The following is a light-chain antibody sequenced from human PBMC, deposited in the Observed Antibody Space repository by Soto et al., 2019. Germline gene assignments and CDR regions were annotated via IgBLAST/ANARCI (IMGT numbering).Light chain of an antibody. Sequence: DIQMTQSPSSLSASVGDRVTITCRASQGISNYLDWYQQKPGKVPKLLIYAASTLQSGVPSRFSGSGSGTDFTLTISSLQPEYVATYYCQKYNSALSITFGQGTRLQIK. V-gene: IGKV1-27*01. CDR1: QGISNY. J-gene: IGKJ5*01. CDR2: AAS. CDR3: QKYNSALSIT.